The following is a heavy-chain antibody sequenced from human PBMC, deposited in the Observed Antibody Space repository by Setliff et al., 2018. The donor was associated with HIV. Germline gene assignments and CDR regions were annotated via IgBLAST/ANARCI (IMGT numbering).Heavy chain of an antibody. CDR2: MHGSGNT. CDR1: GYSISRNYY. Sequence: SETLSLTCSVSGYSISRNYYWGWIRQSPGKGLEWIASMHGSGNTHYNPSLQSRITISMDTSKNQFSLTLTSVTAADTAVYFCARVPFGVHRYYFDSWGQGKLVTVSS. D-gene: IGHD3-16*01. V-gene: IGHV4-38-2*02. J-gene: IGHJ4*02. CDR3: ARVPFGVHRYYFDS.